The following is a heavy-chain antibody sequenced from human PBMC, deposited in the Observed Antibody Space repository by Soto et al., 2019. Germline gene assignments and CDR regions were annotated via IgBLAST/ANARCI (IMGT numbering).Heavy chain of an antibody. Sequence: QITLKESGPTLVKPTQTLTLTCTFSGFSLSTSGVGVGWIRQPPGMALEWLALIYWDDDERYSPSLKSRLTITKDTSRNQVVLTMTNMDPVDTATYYYAHSLYYGMDNYARFHFWGQGTLVTVSS. CDR2: IYWDDDE. J-gene: IGHJ4*02. CDR1: GFSLSTSGVG. D-gene: IGHD3-10*01. CDR3: AHSLYYGMDNYARFHF. V-gene: IGHV2-5*02.